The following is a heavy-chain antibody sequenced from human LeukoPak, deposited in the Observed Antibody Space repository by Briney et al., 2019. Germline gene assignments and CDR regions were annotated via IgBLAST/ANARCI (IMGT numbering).Heavy chain of an antibody. CDR3: ASGSSGWSDYYYYGMDV. V-gene: IGHV4-34*01. J-gene: IGHJ6*02. D-gene: IGHD6-19*01. CDR2: IYYSGST. Sequence: SETLSLTCAVYGGSFSGYYWGWIRQPPGKGLEWIGSIYYSGSTYYNPSLKSRVTISVDTSKNQFSLKLSSVTAADTAVYYCASGSSGWSDYYYYGMDVWGQGTTVTVSS. CDR1: GGSFSGYY.